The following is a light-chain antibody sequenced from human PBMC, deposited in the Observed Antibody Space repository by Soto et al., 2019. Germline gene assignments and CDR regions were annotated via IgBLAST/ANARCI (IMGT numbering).Light chain of an antibody. J-gene: IGLJ1*01. CDR1: SSNIGADYD. Sequence: QSVLTQPPSVSGAPGQSLTISCTGCSSNIGADYDVHWYHQLPGTSPKLLIYANSNLPSVVPDRFSRSKAGTSGSLAIPGFQAEDEADYYCQSFDCSLSGYVFGTGTKVPVL. CDR2: ANS. V-gene: IGLV1-40*01. CDR3: QSFDCSLSGYV.